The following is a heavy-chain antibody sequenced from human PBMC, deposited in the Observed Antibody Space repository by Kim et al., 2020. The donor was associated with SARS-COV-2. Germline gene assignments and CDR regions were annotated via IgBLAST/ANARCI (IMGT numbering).Heavy chain of an antibody. CDR1: GGSINSGGYY. V-gene: IGHV4-31*03. CDR2: IYYSGSISYIP. J-gene: IGHJ5*01. Sequence: SETLSLTCIVSGGSINSGGYYWSWIRQHPGKGLEWIGYIYYSGSISYIPSYNPSLKSRVTSLLDTSKNQFSLNLTSVTAADTAVYYCARAPSWFGELVWFDSWGQETRVTV. D-gene: IGHD3-10*01. CDR3: ARAPSWFGELVWFDS.